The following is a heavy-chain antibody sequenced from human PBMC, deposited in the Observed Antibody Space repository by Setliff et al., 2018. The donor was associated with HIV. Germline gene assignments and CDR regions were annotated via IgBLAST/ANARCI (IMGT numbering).Heavy chain of an antibody. CDR3: ARGYSVAGTLYYYVMDV. CDR2: ISAYNGNT. Sequence: ASVKVSCKASDSTFTSYGISSVRQAPGHGLEWMGWISAYNGNTNYAQKHQGRVTMTTDTSTSTAYMELRSLTSDDKAVYYCARGYSVAGTLYYYVMDVWGQGTTVTVSS. V-gene: IGHV1-18*01. J-gene: IGHJ6*02. D-gene: IGHD2-15*01. CDR1: DSTFTSYG.